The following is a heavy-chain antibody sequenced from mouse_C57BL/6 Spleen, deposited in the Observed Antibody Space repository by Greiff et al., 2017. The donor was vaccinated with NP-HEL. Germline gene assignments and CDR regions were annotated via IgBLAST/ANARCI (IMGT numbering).Heavy chain of an antibody. CDR2: IRNKANNHAT. D-gene: IGHD1-1*01. J-gene: IGHJ2*01. V-gene: IGHV6-6*01. Sequence: EVQVVESGGGLVQPGGSMKLSCAASGFTFSDAWMDWVRQSPEKGLEWVAEIRNKANNHATYYAESVKGRFTISRDDSKSSVYLQMNSLRAEDTGIYYCTRGGDYGSSYVGRNFDYWGQGTTLTVSS. CDR1: GFTFSDAW. CDR3: TRGGDYGSSYVGRNFDY.